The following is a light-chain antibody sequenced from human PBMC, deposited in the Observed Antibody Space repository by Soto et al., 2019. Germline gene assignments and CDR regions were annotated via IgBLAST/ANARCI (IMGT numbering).Light chain of an antibody. V-gene: IGKV3-11*01. J-gene: IGKJ1*01. CDR1: QSIGTY. Sequence: EIVLTQSTVTLSLSPGERATLSCRASQSIGTYLAWYQQKPDQAPRLLIYPASNRATGIPARFSGSVSGTDFTLTISSLEPEDFAVYYCQQRSDWTRTLGQGTKVEVK. CDR3: QQRSDWTRT. CDR2: PAS.